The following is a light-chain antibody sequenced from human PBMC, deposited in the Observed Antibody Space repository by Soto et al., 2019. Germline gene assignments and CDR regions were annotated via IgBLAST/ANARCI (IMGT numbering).Light chain of an antibody. Sequence: DIVMTQSPDALAVSLGERATINCKSSQSVLYRSNKKNYLNWYQQKPGKAPKLLIYAASSLQIGVPSRFSGSGSGTDFTLTISSLQPEDFATYYRQQSYSTPPTFGQGTKVDIK. CDR2: AAS. J-gene: IGKJ1*01. CDR1: QSVLYRSNKKNY. V-gene: IGKV1-39*01. CDR3: QQSYSTPPT.